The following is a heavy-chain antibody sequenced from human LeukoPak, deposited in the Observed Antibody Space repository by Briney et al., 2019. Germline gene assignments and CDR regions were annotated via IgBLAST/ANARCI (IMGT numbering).Heavy chain of an antibody. CDR1: GFTFSSYA. Sequence: GRSLRLSCAASGFTFSSYAMHWVRQAPGKGLEWVAVISYDGSNKYYADSVKGRFTISRDNSKNTLYLQMNSLRAEDTAVYYCARVGPYSSSAFDNWGQGTMVTVPS. V-gene: IGHV3-30-3*01. J-gene: IGHJ3*02. CDR3: ARVGPYSSSAFDN. D-gene: IGHD6-13*01. CDR2: ISYDGSNK.